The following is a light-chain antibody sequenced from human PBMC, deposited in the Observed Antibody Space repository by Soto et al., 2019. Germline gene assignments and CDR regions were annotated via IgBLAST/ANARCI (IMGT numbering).Light chain of an antibody. J-gene: IGLJ1*01. Sequence: QSVLTQPASVSGSPGQSITISCTGTSSDVGGHNYVSWYQQHPGRAPKLMIYEVSNRPSGVSNSFSGSKSGNTASLTISGLQAEDEADYYCSSYTSSSTLVFGTGTKVTVL. CDR1: SSDVGGHNY. V-gene: IGLV2-14*01. CDR3: SSYTSSSTLV. CDR2: EVS.